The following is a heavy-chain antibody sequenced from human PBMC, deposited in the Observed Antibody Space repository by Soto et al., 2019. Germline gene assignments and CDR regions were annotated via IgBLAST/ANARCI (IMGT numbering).Heavy chain of an antibody. V-gene: IGHV3-23*01. J-gene: IGHJ4*02. Sequence: EVHLLESGGGLAQPGGSLRLSCAVSGFTFSSHAMTWVRQAPGKVLEWVSGISSSGASTYYADSVKGWLTISRDNSRNTLYLKMNRLRDDDTAVYHSAKASTVSTEGDFDYWGQGTLVTVSS. D-gene: IGHD4-17*01. CDR3: AKASTVSTEGDFDY. CDR2: ISSSGAST. CDR1: GFTFSSHA.